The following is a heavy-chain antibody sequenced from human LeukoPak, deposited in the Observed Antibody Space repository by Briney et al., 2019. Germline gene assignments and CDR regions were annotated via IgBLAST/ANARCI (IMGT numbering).Heavy chain of an antibody. CDR1: GFTFSTYT. Sequence: PGGSLRLSCAASGFTFSTYTMYWVRHPPGKGLEWVSIIGSSGGGIHYADSVKCRFTISRDNSKNALYLQMNSLRVEDTAVYYCAIDPNWGTHSWGQGVLVTVSS. CDR2: IGSSGGGI. V-gene: IGHV3-23*01. J-gene: IGHJ4*02. D-gene: IGHD7-27*01. CDR3: AIDPNWGTHS.